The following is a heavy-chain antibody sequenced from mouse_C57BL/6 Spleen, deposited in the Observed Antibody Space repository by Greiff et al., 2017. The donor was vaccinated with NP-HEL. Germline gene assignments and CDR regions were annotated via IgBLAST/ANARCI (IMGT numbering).Heavy chain of an antibody. CDR3: ARCYGYDWYFDV. J-gene: IGHJ1*03. CDR2: INYDGSST. Sequence: EVKLVESEGGLVQPGSSMKLSCTASGFTFSDYYMAWVRQVPEKGLEWVANINYDGSSTYYLDSLKSRFIISRDNAKNILYLQMSSLKSEDTATYYCARCYGYDWYFDVWGTGTTVTVSS. CDR1: GFTFSDYY. D-gene: IGHD2-2*01. V-gene: IGHV5-16*01.